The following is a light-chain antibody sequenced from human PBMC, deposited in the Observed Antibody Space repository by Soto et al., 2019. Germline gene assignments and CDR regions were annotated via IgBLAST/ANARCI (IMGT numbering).Light chain of an antibody. CDR1: SSNIGAGYN. J-gene: IGLJ1*01. Sequence: QSVLTQPPSVSGAPGQRVTISCTGSSSNIGAGYNVHWYQQLPGAAPKLLIYGNSNRPSGVPDRFSGSKSGTSASLAITGLQADDEADYYCQCYDSSLSGFYVFGSGTKVTVL. CDR3: QCYDSSLSGFYV. CDR2: GNS. V-gene: IGLV1-40*01.